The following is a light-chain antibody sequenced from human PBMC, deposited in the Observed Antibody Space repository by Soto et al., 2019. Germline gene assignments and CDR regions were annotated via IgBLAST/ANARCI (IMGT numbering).Light chain of an antibody. CDR1: QSLLHSNGYNY. V-gene: IGKV2-28*01. J-gene: IGKJ2*01. CDR3: MQALQTPYT. CDR2: LGS. Sequence: DTVMTQSPFSLPVTPGEPASISCRSSQSLLHSNGYNYLDWYLQKPGQSPQLLIYLGSNRASGVPDRFSGSGSGTDFTLKISRVEAEDVGIYYCMQALQTPYTFGQGTKLEIK.